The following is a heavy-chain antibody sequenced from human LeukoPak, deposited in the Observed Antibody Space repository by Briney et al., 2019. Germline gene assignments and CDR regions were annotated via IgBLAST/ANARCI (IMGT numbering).Heavy chain of an antibody. V-gene: IGHV1-69*04. J-gene: IGHJ6*02. CDR2: IIPILGIA. CDR1: GGTFSSYA. CDR3: ASQWELNYYYGMDV. D-gene: IGHD1-26*01. Sequence: SVKVSCKASGGTFSSYAISWVRQAPGQGLEWMGRIIPILGIANYAQKFQGRVTITADKSTSTAYMELSSLRPEDTAVYYCASQWELNYYYGMDVWGQGTTVTVSS.